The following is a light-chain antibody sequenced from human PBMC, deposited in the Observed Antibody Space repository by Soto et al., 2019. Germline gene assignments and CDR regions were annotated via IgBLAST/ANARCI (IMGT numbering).Light chain of an antibody. CDR1: QSVSSN. J-gene: IGKJ2*01. V-gene: IGKV3-15*01. CDR2: GAS. Sequence: EIVMTQSPVTLSVSPGEGATLSCRASQSVSSNLGWYQQKPGQAPRLLIYGASTRATGISARFSGSGSGTEFTVAISTMQSEDYAVYYCQQYNNWPYTFGQGTKMEIK. CDR3: QQYNNWPYT.